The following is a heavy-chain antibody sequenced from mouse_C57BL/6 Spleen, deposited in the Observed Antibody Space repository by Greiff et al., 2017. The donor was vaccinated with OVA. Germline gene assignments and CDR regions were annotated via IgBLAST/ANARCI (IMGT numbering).Heavy chain of an antibody. D-gene: IGHD3-2*02. Sequence: QVQLQQPGAELVRPGSSVKLSCKASGYTFTSYWMDWVKQRPGQGLEWIGNIYPSDSETHYNQKFKDKATLTVDKSSSTAYMQLSSLTSEDSAVYYCARGAQGAMDYWGQGTSGTVSS. CDR1: GYTFTSYW. V-gene: IGHV1-61*01. J-gene: IGHJ4*01. CDR2: IYPSDSET. CDR3: ARGAQGAMDY.